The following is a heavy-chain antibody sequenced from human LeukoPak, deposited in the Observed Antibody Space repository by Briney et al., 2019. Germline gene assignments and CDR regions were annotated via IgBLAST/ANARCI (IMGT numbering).Heavy chain of an antibody. Sequence: SETFSLTRAVYGGALSGYYRSWIRQPPGKGLGWVGSIYDSGSTYYNPSLKSRVTISVDTSKNQFSLKLSSVTAEAAAVYFSARHGGLTYYAFWSRYYPPLDGGTDVWGQGSTVTVSS. J-gene: IGHJ6*02. D-gene: IGHD3-3*01. V-gene: IGHV4-34*01. CDR2: IYDSGST. CDR1: GGALSGYY. CDR3: ARHGGLTYYAFWSRYYPPLDGGTDV.